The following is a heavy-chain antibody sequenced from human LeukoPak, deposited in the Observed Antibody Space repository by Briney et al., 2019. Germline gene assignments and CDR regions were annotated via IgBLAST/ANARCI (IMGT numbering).Heavy chain of an antibody. V-gene: IGHV3-48*04. Sequence: RNITKKRLEWVSYISSSSSTIYYADSVKGRFTISRDNAKNSLYLQMNSLRAEDTAVYYCAREDCSSTSCNDLFDYWGQGTLVTVSS. CDR2: ISSSSSTI. CDR3: AREDCSSTSCNDLFDY. D-gene: IGHD2-2*01. J-gene: IGHJ4*02.